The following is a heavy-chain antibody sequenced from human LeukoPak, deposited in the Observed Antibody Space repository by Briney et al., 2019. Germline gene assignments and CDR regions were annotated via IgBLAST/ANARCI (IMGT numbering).Heavy chain of an antibody. CDR2: ISYDGSNK. Sequence: GGSLRLSCAASGFTFSSYAMHWVRQAPGKGLEWVAVISYDGSNKYYADSVKGRFTISRDNSKNTLYLQMNSLRAEDTAVYYCARDTGYYGMDVWGRGTTVTVSS. J-gene: IGHJ6*02. CDR1: GFTFSSYA. CDR3: ARDTGYYGMDV. V-gene: IGHV3-30-3*01.